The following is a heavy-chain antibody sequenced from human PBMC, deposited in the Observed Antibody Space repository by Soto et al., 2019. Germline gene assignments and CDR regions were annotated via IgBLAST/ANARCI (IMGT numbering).Heavy chain of an antibody. Sequence: EVQLVESGGGLVQPGGSLRLSCAASGFTFSIYWMHWVRQAPGKGLVWVSRINSDGSSTSYADSVKGRFTISRDNAKNTLYLPMNSLRAEDTAVYYCARGRYCSGGSCYTADWFDPWGQGTLVTVSS. CDR2: INSDGSST. J-gene: IGHJ5*02. D-gene: IGHD2-15*01. CDR3: ARGRYCSGGSCYTADWFDP. V-gene: IGHV3-74*01. CDR1: GFTFSIYW.